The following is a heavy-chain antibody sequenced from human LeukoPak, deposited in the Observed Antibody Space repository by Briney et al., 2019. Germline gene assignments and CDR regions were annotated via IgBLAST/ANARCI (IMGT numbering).Heavy chain of an antibody. V-gene: IGHV1-69*02. CDR1: GGTFSSYT. CDR2: IIPILGIA. D-gene: IGHD4-23*01. J-gene: IGHJ4*02. CDR3: ARGIVYGGNTRYFDY. Sequence: SVKVSCKASGGTFSSYTISWVRQAPGQGLEWMGRIIPILGIANYAQKFQGRVTITADKSTSTAYMELSSPRSEDTAVYYCARGIVYGGNTRYFDYWGQGTLVTVSS.